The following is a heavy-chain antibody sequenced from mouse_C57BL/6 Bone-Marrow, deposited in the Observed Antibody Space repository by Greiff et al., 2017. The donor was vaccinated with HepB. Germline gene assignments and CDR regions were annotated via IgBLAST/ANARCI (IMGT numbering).Heavy chain of an antibody. CDR1: GYSFTGYY. J-gene: IGHJ2*01. CDR2: INPSTGGT. Sequence: EVKLQQSGPELVKPGASVKISCKASGYSFTGYYMNWVKQSPEKSLEWIGEINPSTGGTTYNQKFKAKATLTVDKSSSTAYMQLKSLTSEDSAVYYCARREGGYWGQGTTLTVSS. CDR3: ARREGGY. V-gene: IGHV1-42*01.